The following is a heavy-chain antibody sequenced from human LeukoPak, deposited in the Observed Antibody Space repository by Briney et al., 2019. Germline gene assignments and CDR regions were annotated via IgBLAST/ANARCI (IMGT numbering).Heavy chain of an antibody. CDR3: ARTYYDGAGTYHPYFDY. D-gene: IGHD3-10*01. CDR2: IYYSGSI. V-gene: IGHV4-31*02. Sequence: SETLSLTCTVSGGSISSGGYYWSWLRQHPGKGLKWIGYIYYSGSIYYNPSLKSRVTISADTSKKQFSLMLTSVTAADTAVYYCARTYYDGAGTYHPYFDYWGQGTLVTVS. J-gene: IGHJ4*02. CDR1: GGSISSGGYY.